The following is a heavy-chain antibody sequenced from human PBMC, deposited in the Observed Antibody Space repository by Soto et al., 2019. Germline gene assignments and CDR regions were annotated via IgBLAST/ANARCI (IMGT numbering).Heavy chain of an antibody. Sequence: ASVKVSCKASGYTFTSYGISWVRQAPGQGLEWMGWISTYNGNTNYAQKLQGRVTMTTDTSTSTAYMELRSLRSDDTAVYYCARVRGNYSSPSYSSYGIDAWGQGTLVTVSS. V-gene: IGHV1-18*04. D-gene: IGHD4-4*01. J-gene: IGHJ6*02. CDR1: GYTFTSYG. CDR3: ARVRGNYSSPSYSSYGIDA. CDR2: ISTYNGNT.